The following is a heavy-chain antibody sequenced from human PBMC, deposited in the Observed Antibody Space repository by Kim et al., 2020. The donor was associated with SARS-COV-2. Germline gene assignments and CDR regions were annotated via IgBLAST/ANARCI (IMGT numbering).Heavy chain of an antibody. J-gene: IGHJ4*02. CDR3: ARRIQLWSIDY. CDR2: T. Sequence: TYYNPSLKSRVTISVDTSKNQFSLKLSSVTAADTAVYYCARRIQLWSIDYWGQGTLVTVSS. V-gene: IGHV4-39*01. D-gene: IGHD5-18*01.